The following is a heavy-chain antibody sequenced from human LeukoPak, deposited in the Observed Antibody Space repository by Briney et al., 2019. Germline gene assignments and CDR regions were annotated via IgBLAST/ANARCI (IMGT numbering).Heavy chain of an antibody. CDR3: ARAIRIFESMDV. D-gene: IGHD3-9*01. J-gene: IGHJ6*02. Sequence: SETLSLTCTVSGGSISSYYWSWIRQPPGKGLEWIGYIYYSGSTNYNASLKSGVTISVDTSKNQFSLKLSSGTAADTAVYYCARAIRIFESMDVWGQGTTVTVSS. CDR1: GGSISSYY. CDR2: IYYSGST. V-gene: IGHV4-59*01.